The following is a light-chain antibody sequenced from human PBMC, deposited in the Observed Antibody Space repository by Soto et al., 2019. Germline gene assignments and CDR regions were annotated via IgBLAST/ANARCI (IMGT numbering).Light chain of an antibody. CDR3: SSYTSTTTVI. V-gene: IGLV2-14*01. J-gene: IGLJ2*01. Sequence: QSALTQPASVSGSPGQSIAISCTGTSSDVGGYNYVSWYRQHAGKAPKLMIYGVSYRPSGISNRFSGSKSGNTASLTISGLQTEDEDDYYCSSYTSTTTVIFGGGTKVTVL. CDR2: GVS. CDR1: SSDVGGYNY.